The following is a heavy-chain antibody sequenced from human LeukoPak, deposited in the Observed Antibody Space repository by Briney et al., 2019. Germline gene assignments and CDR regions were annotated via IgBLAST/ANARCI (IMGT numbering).Heavy chain of an antibody. CDR3: ARRYDNSEYFTY. CDR2: IYPGDSDT. CDR1: GYTFTNYW. Sequence: GESLQISSKGSGYTFTNYWIGWVRQLPGKGLEWMGIIYPGDSDTRYSPSFQGQVTISADKSISTAYLQWSSLKASDTAMYYCARRYDNSEYFTYWGQGTLVTVSS. J-gene: IGHJ4*02. D-gene: IGHD3-22*01. V-gene: IGHV5-51*01.